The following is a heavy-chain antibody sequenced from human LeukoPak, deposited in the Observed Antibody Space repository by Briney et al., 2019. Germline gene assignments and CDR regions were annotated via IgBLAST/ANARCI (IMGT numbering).Heavy chain of an antibody. Sequence: PSETLSLTCTASGGSVDGYYWSWIRQPPGKELEWIGNIYYSGSTNYNPSLKSRVTISGDTSRNHFSLSLSSVTAADTAVYYCARRRRSNWAFDSWGQGTLVTVSS. CDR1: GGSVDGYY. J-gene: IGHJ4*02. D-gene: IGHD1-1*01. CDR3: ARRRRSNWAFDS. CDR2: IYYSGST. V-gene: IGHV4-59*08.